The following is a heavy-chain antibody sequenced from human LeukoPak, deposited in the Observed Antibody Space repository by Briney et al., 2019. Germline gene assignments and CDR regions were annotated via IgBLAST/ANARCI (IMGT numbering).Heavy chain of an antibody. CDR1: GGSVSSGSYY. V-gene: IGHV4-61*01. CDR3: ARDYGGLYYFDY. D-gene: IGHD4-23*01. Sequence: SETLSLTCTVSGGSVSSGSYYWSWIRQPPGKGLEWIGYIYYTGSTNYNPSLKSRVTFSVDTSKNQFSLKLSSATAADTAVYYCARDYGGLYYFDYWGQGTLVTVSS. J-gene: IGHJ4*02. CDR2: IYYTGST.